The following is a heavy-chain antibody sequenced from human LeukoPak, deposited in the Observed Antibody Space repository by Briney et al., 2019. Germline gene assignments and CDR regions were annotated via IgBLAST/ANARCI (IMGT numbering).Heavy chain of an antibody. CDR2: INSDGSST. CDR1: GFNFNISW. J-gene: IGHJ4*02. CDR3: ARDGDDSSGYLMR. V-gene: IGHV3-74*03. Sequence: GGSLRLSCAASGFNFNISWMNWVRQGPGKGLVWVSRINSDGSSTTYVDSVKGRFTISRDNAKNTLYLHMNSLRAEDTAVYYCARDGDDSSGYLMRWGQGTLVTVSS. D-gene: IGHD3-22*01.